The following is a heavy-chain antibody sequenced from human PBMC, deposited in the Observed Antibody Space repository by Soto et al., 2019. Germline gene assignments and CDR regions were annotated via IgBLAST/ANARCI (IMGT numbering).Heavy chain of an antibody. CDR2: ISAYNGNT. D-gene: IGHD6-19*01. CDR3: AGEEGSIAVAVPLDY. V-gene: IGHV1-18*01. J-gene: IGHJ4*02. CDR1: GYTFTSYG. Sequence: ASVKVSCKASGYTFTSYGISWVRQAPGQGLEWMGWISAYNGNTNYAQKLQGRVTMTTDTSTSTAYMELRSLRSDDTAVYYCAGEEGSIAVAVPLDYWGQGTLVTVSS.